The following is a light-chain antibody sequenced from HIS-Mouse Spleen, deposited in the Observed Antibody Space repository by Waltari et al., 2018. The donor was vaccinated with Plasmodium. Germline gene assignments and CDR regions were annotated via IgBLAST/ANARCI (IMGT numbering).Light chain of an antibody. V-gene: IGLV3-19*01. CDR2: GKN. CDR3: NSRDSSGNHLGVV. J-gene: IGLJ2*01. CDR1: SLQSYY. Sequence: SSELTPDPAVSVPLGQTVRITCQGDSLQSYYASWYPQKPGQAPVLVIYGKNNRPSGIPDRFSGSSSGNTASLTITGAQAEDEADYYCNSRDSSGNHLGVVFGGGTKLTVL.